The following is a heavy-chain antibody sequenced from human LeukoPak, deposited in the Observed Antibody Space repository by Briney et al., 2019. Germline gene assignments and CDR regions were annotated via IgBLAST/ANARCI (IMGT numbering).Heavy chain of an antibody. Sequence: SETLSLTCAVYGGSFSGYYWSWIRQPPGKGLEWIGEINHSGSTNYNPSLKSRVTISVDTSKNQFSLKLSSVTAADTAVYYWASWRRLLWFGELFTWGQGTLVTVSS. CDR2: INHSGST. V-gene: IGHV4-34*01. CDR3: ASWRRLLWFGELFT. J-gene: IGHJ5*02. CDR1: GGSFSGYY. D-gene: IGHD3-10*01.